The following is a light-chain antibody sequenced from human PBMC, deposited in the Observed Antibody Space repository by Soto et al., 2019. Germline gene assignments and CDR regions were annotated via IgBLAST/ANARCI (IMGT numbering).Light chain of an antibody. CDR2: GNN. CDR3: AAWDDSLNEYV. V-gene: IGLV1-44*01. J-gene: IGLJ1*01. Sequence: QSVLTQAPSVSGTPGQRVTIPCSGSSSNIGRNSVNWYQHLPGTAPKLLTHGNNHRPSGVPDRFSGSKSGTSASLAISGLQPEDEADSCCAAWDDSLNEYVLGDGTKVT. CDR1: SSNIGRNS.